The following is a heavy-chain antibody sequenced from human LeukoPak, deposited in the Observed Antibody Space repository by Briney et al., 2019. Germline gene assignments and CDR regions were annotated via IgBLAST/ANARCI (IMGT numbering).Heavy chain of an antibody. CDR1: GFTFSSYW. D-gene: IGHD6-13*01. CDR3: AREQYTGYSSSWYAPGSVGFDP. CDR2: IKQDGSEK. Sequence: PGGSLRLSCAASGFTFSSYWMSWVRQAPGKGLEWVANIKQDGSEKYYVDSVKGRFTISRDNAKNSLYLQMNSLRAEDTAIYYCAREQYTGYSSSWYAPGSVGFDPWGQRTLVTVSS. J-gene: IGHJ5*02. V-gene: IGHV3-7*01.